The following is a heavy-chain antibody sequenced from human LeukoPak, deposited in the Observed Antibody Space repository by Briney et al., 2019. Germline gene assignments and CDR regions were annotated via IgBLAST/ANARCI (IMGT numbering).Heavy chain of an antibody. D-gene: IGHD3-16*02. CDR3: ARVFPFGGVIGLLGY. CDR2: INSDGSST. CDR1: GFTFSSYW. Sequence: GGSLRLSCAASGFTFSSYWMHWVRQAPGKGLVWVSRINSDGSSTSYADSVKGRFTISRDNAKNTLYLQMNSLRAEDTAVYYCARVFPFGGVIGLLGYWGQATLVTVSS. J-gene: IGHJ4*02. V-gene: IGHV3-74*01.